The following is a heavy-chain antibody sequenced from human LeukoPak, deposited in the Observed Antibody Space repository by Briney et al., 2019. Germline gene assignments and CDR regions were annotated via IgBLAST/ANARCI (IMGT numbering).Heavy chain of an antibody. CDR1: GGSISSYY. D-gene: IGHD2-15*01. J-gene: IGHJ4*02. CDR2: IYTSGST. Sequence: SETLSLTCTVSGGSISSYYWSWIRQPAGKGLEWIGRIYTSGSTNYNPSLKSRVTISADTSKNQFSLKLTSVTAADTAVYYCARAGYCTGGSCFRNFDYWGQGTLVTVSS. CDR3: ARAGYCTGGSCFRNFDY. V-gene: IGHV4-4*07.